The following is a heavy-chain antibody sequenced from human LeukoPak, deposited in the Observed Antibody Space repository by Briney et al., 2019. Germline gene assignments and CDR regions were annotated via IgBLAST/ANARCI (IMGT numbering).Heavy chain of an antibody. Sequence: SETLSLTCPVSGGSITSYYWSWIRQPPGKGLEWIGYLFHSGTRRYNPSLKSRVTISADTTKNQIFLTLNSTTAADTAVYYCARRRGWKQQLVYFDYWGQGTLATVSS. CDR1: GGSITSYY. V-gene: IGHV4-59*08. J-gene: IGHJ4*02. D-gene: IGHD6-13*01. CDR3: ARRRGWKQQLVYFDY. CDR2: LFHSGTR.